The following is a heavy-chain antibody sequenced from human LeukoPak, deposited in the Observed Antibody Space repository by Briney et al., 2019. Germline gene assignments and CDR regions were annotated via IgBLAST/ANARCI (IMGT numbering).Heavy chain of an antibody. CDR3: AKDWNYYDSSGYYGSYFDY. Sequence: GGSLRLSCAASGFTFSSYAMSWVRQAPGKGLEWVSAISGSGGSTYYADSVKGRFTISRDKSRNTLYLQMNSLRAEDTAVYYCAKDWNYYDSSGYYGSYFDYWGQGTLVAVSS. V-gene: IGHV3-23*01. CDR1: GFTFSSYA. D-gene: IGHD3-22*01. J-gene: IGHJ4*02. CDR2: ISGSGGST.